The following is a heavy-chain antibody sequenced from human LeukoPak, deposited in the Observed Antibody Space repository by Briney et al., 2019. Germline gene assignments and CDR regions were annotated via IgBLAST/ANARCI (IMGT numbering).Heavy chain of an antibody. CDR2: IIPIFGTA. D-gene: IGHD3-16*02. Sequence: ASVKVSCKASGGTFSSYAISWVRQAPGQGLEWMGGIIPIFGTANYAQKFQGRVTITADESTSTAYMELSSLRSEDTAVYYCAREFKYDYVWGSYRSRPFDYWGQGTLVTVSS. V-gene: IGHV1-69*13. CDR1: GGTFSSYA. CDR3: AREFKYDYVWGSYRSRPFDY. J-gene: IGHJ4*02.